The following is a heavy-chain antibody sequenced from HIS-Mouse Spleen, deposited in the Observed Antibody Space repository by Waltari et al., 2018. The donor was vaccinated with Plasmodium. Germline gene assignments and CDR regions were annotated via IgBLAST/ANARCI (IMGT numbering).Heavy chain of an antibody. J-gene: IGHJ4*02. CDR2: ISYDGSNK. Sequence: QVQLVESGGGVVQPGRSLRLSCAASGFTFSSYGMHGVRQAPGKVLEWVAVISYDGSNKYYADSVKGRFTISRDNSKNTLYLQMNSLRAEDTAVYYCAKILSYSSSPEDYWGQGTLVTVSS. D-gene: IGHD6-6*01. CDR1: GFTFSSYG. V-gene: IGHV3-30*18. CDR3: AKILSYSSSPEDY.